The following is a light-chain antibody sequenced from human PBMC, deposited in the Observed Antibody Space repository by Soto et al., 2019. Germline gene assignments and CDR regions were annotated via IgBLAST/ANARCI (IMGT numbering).Light chain of an antibody. CDR1: SSDVGGYNY. V-gene: IGLV2-8*01. Sequence: QSALTQPPSASGSPGQSVTISCTGTSSDVGGYNYVSWYQQHPGKAPKLMIYEVSKRPSGVPDRFSGSKSGNTASLTVSGLQAEDEADYYCISCAGNDLGVFGGGTKVTVL. CDR2: EVS. CDR3: ISCAGNDLGV. J-gene: IGLJ2*01.